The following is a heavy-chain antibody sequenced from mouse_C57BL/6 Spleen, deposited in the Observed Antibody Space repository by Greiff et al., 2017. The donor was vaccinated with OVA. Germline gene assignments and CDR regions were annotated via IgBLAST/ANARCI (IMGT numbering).Heavy chain of an antibody. J-gene: IGHJ2*01. Sequence: EVQRVESGGGLVKPGGSLKLSCAASGFTFSDYGMHWVRQAPEKGLEWVAYISSGSSTIYYADTVKGRFTISRDNAKNTLFLQMTKLRSEDTARYDCAKARTGTGFDYWGQGTTLTVSS. CDR2: ISSGSSTI. D-gene: IGHD4-1*01. V-gene: IGHV5-17*01. CDR1: GFTFSDYG. CDR3: AKARTGTGFDY.